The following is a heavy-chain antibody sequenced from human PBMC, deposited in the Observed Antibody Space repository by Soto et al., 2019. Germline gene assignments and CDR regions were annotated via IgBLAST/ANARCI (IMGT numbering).Heavy chain of an antibody. CDR1: GGSISSGGYY. CDR2: IYYSGST. D-gene: IGHD4-17*01. J-gene: IGHJ4*02. CDR3: ARAPVGDYVDHLFAY. Sequence: LSLTCTVSGGSISSGGYYWSWIRQHPGKGLEWIGYIYYSGSTYYNPSLKSRVTISVDTSKNQFSLKLSSVTAADTAVYYCARAPVGDYVDHLFAYWGQGTLVTVSS. V-gene: IGHV4-31*03.